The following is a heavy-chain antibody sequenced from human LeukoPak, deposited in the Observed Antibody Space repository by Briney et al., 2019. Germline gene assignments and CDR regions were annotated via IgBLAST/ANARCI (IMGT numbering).Heavy chain of an antibody. D-gene: IGHD2-15*01. V-gene: IGHV3-30-3*01. CDR3: ARDLLRDIVVVVAANSGY. Sequence: GGSLTLSCAASGLTFSEYYVRWIRQAPGRGREWVAVISYDGSNKYYADSVKGRFTISRDNSKNTLYLQMNSLRAEDTAVYYCARDLLRDIVVVVAANSGYWGQGTLVTVSS. CDR1: GLTFSEYY. J-gene: IGHJ4*02. CDR2: ISYDGSNK.